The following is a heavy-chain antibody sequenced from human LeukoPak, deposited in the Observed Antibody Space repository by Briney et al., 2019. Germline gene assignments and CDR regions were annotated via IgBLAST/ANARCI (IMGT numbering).Heavy chain of an antibody. CDR2: IYYSGST. CDR3: ARFYPGYGDDSNWFDP. CDR1: GGSISSGGYY. D-gene: IGHD4-17*01. V-gene: IGHV4-31*03. J-gene: IGHJ5*02. Sequence: SQTLSLTCTVSGGSISSGGYYWSWIRQHPGKGLEWIGYIYYSGSTYYNPSLKSRVTISVDTSKNQFSLKLSSVTAADTAVYYCARFYPGYGDDSNWFDPWGQGTLVTVSS.